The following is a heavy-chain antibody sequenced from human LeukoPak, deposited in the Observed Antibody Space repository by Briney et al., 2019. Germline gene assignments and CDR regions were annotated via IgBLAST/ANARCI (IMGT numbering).Heavy chain of an antibody. D-gene: IGHD5-12*01. V-gene: IGHV4-34*09. Sequence: SETLSLTCAVYGGSFSGYYWSWIRQPPGKGLEWIGEINHSGSTYYNPSLKSRVTISVDTSKNQFSLKLSSVTAADTAVYYCASGSGYDYYYYYGMDVWGQGTTVTISS. J-gene: IGHJ6*02. CDR3: ASGSGYDYYYYYGMDV. CDR1: GGSFSGYY. CDR2: INHSGST.